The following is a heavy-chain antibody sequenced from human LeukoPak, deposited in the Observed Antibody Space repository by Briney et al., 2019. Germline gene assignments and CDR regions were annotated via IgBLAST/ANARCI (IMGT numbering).Heavy chain of an antibody. Sequence: SPSETLSLTCTVSGGSISSYYWSWIRQPPGKGLEWIGYIYYSGSTNYNPSLKSRVTISVDTSKNQFSLQLNSVTPEDTAVYYCARGLEIAAAGNFDYWGQGTLVTVSS. V-gene: IGHV4-59*12. CDR3: ARGLEIAAAGNFDY. CDR1: GGSISSYY. J-gene: IGHJ4*02. CDR2: IYYSGST. D-gene: IGHD6-13*01.